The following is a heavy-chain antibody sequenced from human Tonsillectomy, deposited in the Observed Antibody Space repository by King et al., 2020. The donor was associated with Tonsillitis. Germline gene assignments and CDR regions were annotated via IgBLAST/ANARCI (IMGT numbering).Heavy chain of an antibody. Sequence: VQLVESGGGLVQPRGSLRLSCAASGFTFSSYAMSWVRQAPGKGLEWVSAISGSGGSTYYADSVKGRFTISRDNSKNTLYLQMNSLRAEDTAVYYCAKDPGAAAPVDGAFDIWGQGTMVTVSS. D-gene: IGHD2-2*01. V-gene: IGHV3-23*04. J-gene: IGHJ3*02. CDR1: GFTFSSYA. CDR2: ISGSGGST. CDR3: AKDPGAAAPVDGAFDI.